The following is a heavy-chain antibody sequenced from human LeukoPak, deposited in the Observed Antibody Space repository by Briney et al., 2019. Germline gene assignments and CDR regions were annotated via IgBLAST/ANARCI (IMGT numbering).Heavy chain of an antibody. CDR2: SGSSRFYT. Sequence: GGSLRLSCVASGFNFSDYYMNWIRQAPGKGLEWVSYSGSSRFYTNYADSVKGRFTISRDNAKNSLYLQMNSLRAEDTAVYYCARDLSSGYYYVNPAFDYWGQGTLVTVSS. J-gene: IGHJ4*02. D-gene: IGHD3-22*01. CDR3: ARDLSSGYYYVNPAFDY. CDR1: GFNFSDYY. V-gene: IGHV3-11*06.